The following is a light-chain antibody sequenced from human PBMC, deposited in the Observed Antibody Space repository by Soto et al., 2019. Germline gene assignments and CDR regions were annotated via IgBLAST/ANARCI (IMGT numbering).Light chain of an antibody. CDR3: SSYTSSSSFV. CDR2: EVS. CDR1: SSDVGGYNY. J-gene: IGLJ1*01. Sequence: QSVLTQPASVSGSPGQSITISCTGTSSDVGGYNYVSWYQQHPGKAPKLMIYEVSNRPSGVSNRFTGSKSGNTASLTISGLQAEDEADYHCSSYTSSSSFVFXTGTKGTVL. V-gene: IGLV2-14*01.